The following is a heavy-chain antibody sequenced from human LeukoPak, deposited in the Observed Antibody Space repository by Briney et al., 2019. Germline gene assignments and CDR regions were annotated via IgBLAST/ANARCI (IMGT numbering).Heavy chain of an antibody. CDR2: IYYSGST. CDR1: GGSISSYY. V-gene: IGHV4-59*08. D-gene: IGHD3-22*01. Sequence: SETLSLTCTVSGGSISSYYWSWIRQPPGKGLEWIGYIYYSGSTNYNPSLKSRVTISVDTSKNQFSLKLSSVTAADTAVYYCAKATGDYYDSSGSLAYWGQGTLVTVSS. J-gene: IGHJ4*02. CDR3: AKATGDYYDSSGSLAY.